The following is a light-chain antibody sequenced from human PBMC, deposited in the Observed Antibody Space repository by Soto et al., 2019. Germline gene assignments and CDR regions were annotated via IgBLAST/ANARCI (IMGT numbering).Light chain of an antibody. CDR3: QQYDVWPPWT. Sequence: EIVMTQSPATLSVSPGERATLSCRASQSVSSNLACYQQKPGQAPRLLIFAASSRATGVPARFSGSGSGTEFTLTISSLQSEDFALYYCQQYDVWPPWTFGQGTKVDIK. CDR1: QSVSSN. V-gene: IGKV3-15*01. CDR2: AAS. J-gene: IGKJ1*01.